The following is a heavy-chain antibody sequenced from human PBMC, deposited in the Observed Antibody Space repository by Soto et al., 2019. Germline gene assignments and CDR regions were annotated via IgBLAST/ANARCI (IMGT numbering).Heavy chain of an antibody. J-gene: IGHJ4*02. V-gene: IGHV2-5*02. CDR2: IYWDDDK. CDR3: AHGAGLQENWKGGSFAF. CDR1: GFSLSTSGVG. Sequence: QITLKESGPTRVKPTQTLTLTCTFSGFSLSTSGVGVGWIRQPPGKALERLALIYWDDDKRYSPSLKSRLTISKNTSKNGVFFTLTKGDRVDTATYYCAHGAGLQENWKGGSFAFGAQGALSPVSS. D-gene: IGHD1-1*01.